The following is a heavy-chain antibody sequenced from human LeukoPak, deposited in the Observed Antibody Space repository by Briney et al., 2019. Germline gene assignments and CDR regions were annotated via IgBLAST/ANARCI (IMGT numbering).Heavy chain of an antibody. Sequence: GGSLRLSCAASGFTFSDYYMSWIRQAPGKGLEWLSYISSSGTTIYYTDSVKGRFTISGDNAKNSLYLQMNSLRAEDTAVYYCARGIRQYAKSYFDYWGQGTLVTVSS. CDR3: ARGIRQYAKSYFDY. CDR2: ISSSGTTI. J-gene: IGHJ4*02. D-gene: IGHD4-11*01. CDR1: GFTFSDYY. V-gene: IGHV3-11*01.